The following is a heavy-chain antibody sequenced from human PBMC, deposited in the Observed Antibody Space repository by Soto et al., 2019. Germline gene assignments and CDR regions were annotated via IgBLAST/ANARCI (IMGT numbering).Heavy chain of an antibody. V-gene: IGHV3-64D*06. CDR1: VFTFSSYA. CDR3: VKDLVGYCSGGSCYSLDY. J-gene: IGHJ4*02. CDR2: ISSNGGST. Sequence: GGALRLSCSASVFTFSSYAMHWVRQAPGKGLEYVPAISSNGGSTYYADSVKGRFTISRDNSKNMLYLQMSSLRAEDTAVYYCVKDLVGYCSGGSCYSLDYWGQGTLVTVSS. D-gene: IGHD2-15*01.